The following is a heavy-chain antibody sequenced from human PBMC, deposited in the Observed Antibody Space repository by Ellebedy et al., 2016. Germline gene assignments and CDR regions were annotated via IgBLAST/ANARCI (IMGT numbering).Heavy chain of an antibody. V-gene: IGHV4-59*08. CDR2: IYYIGST. J-gene: IGHJ4*02. Sequence: SETLSLTCTVSGGSISSYYWSWIRQPPGKGLEWIGYIYYIGSTSYNPSLKSRVTISVDTSKNQFSLKLSSVTAADTAVYYCARAHSGDYGIDYWGQGTLVTVSP. CDR1: GGSISSYY. D-gene: IGHD4-17*01. CDR3: ARAHSGDYGIDY.